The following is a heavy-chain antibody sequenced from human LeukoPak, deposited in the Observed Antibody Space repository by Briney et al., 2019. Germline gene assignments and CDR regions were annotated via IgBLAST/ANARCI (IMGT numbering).Heavy chain of an antibody. CDR2: VNSDGSTT. CDR3: ARLGSKWLTGGTGFDP. Sequence: GGSLRLSCAASGFPFSNYWMHWVRQAPGKGLVWVSRVNSDGSTTNYADSVKGRFTISRDNSKNTLYLQMNSLRAEDTAVYYCARLGSKWLTGGTGFDPWGQGTLVTVSS. D-gene: IGHD1-14*01. CDR1: GFPFSNYW. V-gene: IGHV3-74*01. J-gene: IGHJ5*02.